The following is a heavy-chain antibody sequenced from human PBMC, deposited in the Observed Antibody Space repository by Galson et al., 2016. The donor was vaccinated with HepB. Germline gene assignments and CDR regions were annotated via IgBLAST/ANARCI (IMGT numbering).Heavy chain of an antibody. CDR1: GGSFSSGPYY. V-gene: IGHV4-61*09. CDR2: ISTSGST. Sequence: TLSLTCAVSGGSFSSGPYYWSWIRQPAGKGLEWIGHISTSGSTTYNPSLKSRVTISLDTSKNQCSRKLSSLTAADTAVYYCATHPQGGATFDSWAQGTLVTVSS. D-gene: IGHD1-26*01. CDR3: ATHPQGGATFDS. J-gene: IGHJ4*02.